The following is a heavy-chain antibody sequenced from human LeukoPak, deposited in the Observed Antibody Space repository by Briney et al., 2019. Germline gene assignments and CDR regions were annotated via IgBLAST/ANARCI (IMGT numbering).Heavy chain of an antibody. CDR3: ARHLTYYYDSSGYPRDAFDI. D-gene: IGHD3-22*01. Sequence: IPSETLSLTCTVSGGSISGYYWSWIRQSPGKGLVWIGYMYYSGSTNYNPSLKSRVTTSIDMSKNQFSLTPSSVTAADTALYYCARHLTYYYDSSGYPRDAFDIWGQGTMVTVSS. CDR1: GGSISGYY. V-gene: IGHV4-59*08. J-gene: IGHJ3*02. CDR2: MYYSGST.